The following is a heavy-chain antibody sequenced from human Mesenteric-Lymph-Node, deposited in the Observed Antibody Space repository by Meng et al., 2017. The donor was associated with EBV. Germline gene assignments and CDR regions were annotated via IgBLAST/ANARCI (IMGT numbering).Heavy chain of an antibody. CDR1: GGTFSTYT. Sequence: QGALVQSGAEVKKPGSSVKVSCKASGGTFSTYTISWVRQAPGQGLEWMGWMNPNSGNTGYAQKFQGRVTMTRNTSISTAYMELSSPRSEDTAVYYCARGRPVAGTRFDYWGQGTLVTVSS. CDR2: MNPNSGNT. D-gene: IGHD6-19*01. CDR3: ARGRPVAGTRFDY. V-gene: IGHV1-8*02. J-gene: IGHJ4*02.